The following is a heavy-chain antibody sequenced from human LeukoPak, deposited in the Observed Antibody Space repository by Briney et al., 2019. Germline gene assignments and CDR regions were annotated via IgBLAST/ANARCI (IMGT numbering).Heavy chain of an antibody. CDR2: ISGSGGST. J-gene: IGHJ5*02. CDR1: GFTFSSYA. V-gene: IGHV3-23*01. Sequence: QTGGSLRLSCAASGFTFSSYAMSWVRQAPGPPPQWVSDISGSGGSTYYADSVKGRFTISRDNSKNTLYLQMNSLRAEDTAVYYCAKKYSTGLDPWGQGTLVTVSS. CDR3: AKKYSTGLDP. D-gene: IGHD1-26*01.